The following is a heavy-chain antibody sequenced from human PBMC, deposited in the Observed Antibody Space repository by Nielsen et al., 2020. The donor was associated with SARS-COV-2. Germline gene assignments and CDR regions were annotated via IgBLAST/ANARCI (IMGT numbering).Heavy chain of an antibody. J-gene: IGHJ3*02. CDR3: ARDWSKLRYSSI. D-gene: IGHD5-18*01. CDR2: IKQDGSEK. Sequence: WIRQPPGKGLEWVANIKQDGSEKYYVDSVKGRFTISRDNAKNSLYLQMNSLRAEDTAVYYCARDWSKLRYSSIWGQGTMVTVSS. V-gene: IGHV3-7*03.